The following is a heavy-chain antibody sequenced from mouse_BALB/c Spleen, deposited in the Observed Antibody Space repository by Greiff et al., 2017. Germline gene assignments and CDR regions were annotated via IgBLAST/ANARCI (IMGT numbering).Heavy chain of an antibody. CDR1: GFSLTSYG. V-gene: IGHV2-2*02. CDR2: IWSGGST. J-gene: IGHJ4*01. Sequence: VQGVESGPGLVQPSQSLSITCTVSGFSLTSYGVHWVRQSPGKGLEWLGVIWSGGSTDYNAAFISRLSISKDNSKSQVFFKMNSLQANDTAIYYCARNKAYYGNYGEAMDYWGQGTSVTVSS. CDR3: ARNKAYYGNYGEAMDY. D-gene: IGHD2-10*01.